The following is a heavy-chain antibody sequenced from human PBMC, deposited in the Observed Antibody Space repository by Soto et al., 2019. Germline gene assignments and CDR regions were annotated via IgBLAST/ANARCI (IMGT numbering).Heavy chain of an antibody. CDR1: GASISSYY. CDR3: VRYYGARVYFDY. Sequence: SETLSLTCSVSGASISSYYYAWIRQTPGKGLEWIGYIYLGGSINYNPSFKSRVIISVDTSMNQFSLNLNSVTAADTAVYYCVRYYGARVYFDYWGQGSLVTVSS. D-gene: IGHD4-17*01. V-gene: IGHV4-59*08. J-gene: IGHJ4*02. CDR2: IYLGGSI.